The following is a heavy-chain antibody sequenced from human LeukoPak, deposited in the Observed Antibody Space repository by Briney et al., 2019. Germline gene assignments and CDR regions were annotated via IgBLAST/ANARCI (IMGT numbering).Heavy chain of an antibody. D-gene: IGHD6-25*01. Sequence: PGGSLRLSCAASGFTFDDYTIHWVRQPPAKDLAWVSLITWDGDVTHYADSVKGRFTISRDNSKNSLYLQMNSLRGDDAALYYCAKAPLCGVDYFDHWGQGTLVTVSS. CDR2: ITWDGDVT. V-gene: IGHV3-43*01. CDR1: GFTFDDYT. CDR3: AKAPLCGVDYFDH. J-gene: IGHJ4*02.